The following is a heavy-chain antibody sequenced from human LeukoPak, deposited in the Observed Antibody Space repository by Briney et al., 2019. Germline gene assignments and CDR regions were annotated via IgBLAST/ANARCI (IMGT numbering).Heavy chain of an antibody. D-gene: IGHD3-22*01. J-gene: IGHJ3*02. Sequence: PGGSLRLSCAASGFTFSSYGMHWVRQAPGKGLEWVAVIWYDGSNKYYADSVKGRFTISRDNSKNTLYLQMNSLRAEDTAVYYCAREGGNYYYDSSGYYRAAFDIRGQGTMVTVSS. CDR2: IWYDGSNK. V-gene: IGHV3-33*08. CDR3: AREGGNYYYDSSGYYRAAFDI. CDR1: GFTFSSYG.